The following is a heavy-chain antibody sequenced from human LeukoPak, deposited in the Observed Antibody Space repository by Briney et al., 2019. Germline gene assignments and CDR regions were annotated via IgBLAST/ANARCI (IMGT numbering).Heavy chain of an antibody. V-gene: IGHV3-30*18. CDR1: GFTFSSYG. D-gene: IGHD3-22*01. Sequence: GGSLKLSCAASGFTFSSYGMHWVRQAPGKGLEWVAVISYDGSNKYYADSVKGRFTISRDNSKNTLYLQTNSLRAEDTAVYYCAKLAMVISTYYYDSSGYHPDYWGQGTLVTVSS. J-gene: IGHJ4*02. CDR2: ISYDGSNK. CDR3: AKLAMVISTYYYDSSGYHPDY.